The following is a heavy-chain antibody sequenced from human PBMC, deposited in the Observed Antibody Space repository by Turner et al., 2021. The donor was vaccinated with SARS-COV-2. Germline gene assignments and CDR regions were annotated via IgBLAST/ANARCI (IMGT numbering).Heavy chain of an antibody. J-gene: IGHJ4*02. D-gene: IGHD3-22*01. CDR3: AKFPAYYYDSSGYYDGDY. CDR1: GFTFSSYG. V-gene: IGHV3-30*18. Sequence: QVQLVESGGGVVQPGRSRRLSCAASGFTFSSYGMHWVRQAPGKGLEWVAVISYDGSNKYYADSVKGRFTISRDNSKNTLYLQMNSLRAEDTAVYYCAKFPAYYYDSSGYYDGDYWGQGTLVTVSS. CDR2: ISYDGSNK.